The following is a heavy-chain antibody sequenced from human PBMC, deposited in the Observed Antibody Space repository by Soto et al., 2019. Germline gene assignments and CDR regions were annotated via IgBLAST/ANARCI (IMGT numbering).Heavy chain of an antibody. Sequence: EVQLLESGGGLVQPGGSLRLSCAASGFTFSSYAMSWVRQAPGKGLEWVSAISGSGGSTYYADSVKGRFTISRDNSKNTLYLQMNSLRAEDTAVYYCAKPRDSQYFYYYYMDVWGKGTTVTVSS. J-gene: IGHJ6*03. D-gene: IGHD2-15*01. CDR2: ISGSGGST. CDR1: GFTFSSYA. V-gene: IGHV3-23*01. CDR3: AKPRDSQYFYYYYMDV.